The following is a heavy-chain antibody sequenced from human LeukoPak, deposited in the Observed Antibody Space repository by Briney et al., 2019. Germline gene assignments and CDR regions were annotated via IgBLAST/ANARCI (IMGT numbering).Heavy chain of an antibody. CDR3: TDYGDYPNDY. Sequence: GGSLRLPCAASGFTISPYWVHWVRQAPGKGLEWVGRIKSKTDGGTTDYAAPVKGRFTISRDDSKNTLYLQMNSLKTEDTAVYYCTDYGDYPNDYWGQGTLVTVSS. CDR2: IKSKTDGGTT. CDR1: GFTISPYW. V-gene: IGHV3-15*01. D-gene: IGHD4-17*01. J-gene: IGHJ4*02.